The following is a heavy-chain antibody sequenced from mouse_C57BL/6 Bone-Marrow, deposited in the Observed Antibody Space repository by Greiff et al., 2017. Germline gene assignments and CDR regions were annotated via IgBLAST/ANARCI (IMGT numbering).Heavy chain of an antibody. CDR1: GYTFTDYY. Sequence: VKLQQSGAELVRPGASVKLSCKASGYTFTDYYINWVKQRPGQGLEWIARIYPGSGNTYYNEKFKGKATLTAEKSSSTAYMQLSSLTSEDSAVYFCAGHYDYDHLTFAYWGQGTLVTVSA. V-gene: IGHV1-76*01. CDR3: AGHYDYDHLTFAY. CDR2: IYPGSGNT. J-gene: IGHJ3*01. D-gene: IGHD2-4*01.